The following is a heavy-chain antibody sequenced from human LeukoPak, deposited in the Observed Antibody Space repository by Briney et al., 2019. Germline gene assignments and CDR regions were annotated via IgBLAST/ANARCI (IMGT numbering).Heavy chain of an antibody. CDR2: ISGSGGST. V-gene: IGHV3-23*01. J-gene: IGHJ6*03. CDR3: AKDRVDTASYYYYYYMDV. CDR1: GFTFSSYA. D-gene: IGHD5-18*01. Sequence: GGSLRLSCAASGFTFSSYAMSWVRQAPGKGLEWVSAISGSGGSTYYADSVKGRFTISRDNSKNTLYLQMDSLRAEDTAVYYCAKDRVDTASYYYYYYMDVWGKGTTVTVSS.